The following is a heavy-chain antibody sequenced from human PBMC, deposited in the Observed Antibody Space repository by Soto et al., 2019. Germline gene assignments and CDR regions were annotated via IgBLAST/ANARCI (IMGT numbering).Heavy chain of an antibody. CDR1: GFTFDDYA. V-gene: IGHV3-9*01. CDR3: AKGYGDYGNWYFDL. Sequence: EVQLVESGGGLVQPGRSLRLSCAASGFTFDDYAMHWVRQAPGKGLEWVSGISWNSGSIGYADSVKGRFTISRDNAKNSLYLQMNSLRVEDTALYYCAKGYGDYGNWYFDLWGRGTLVTVSS. D-gene: IGHD4-17*01. CDR2: ISWNSGSI. J-gene: IGHJ2*01.